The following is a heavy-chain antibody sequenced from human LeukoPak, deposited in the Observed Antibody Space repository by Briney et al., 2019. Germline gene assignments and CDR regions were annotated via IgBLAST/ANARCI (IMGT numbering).Heavy chain of an antibody. Sequence: GGSLRLSCAASGFTFSDYYMSWIRQAPGKGLEWVSYIISSGNTIYYADSVKGRFTISRDNAKNSLYLQMNSLRVEDTAVYYCARGTSGWYRGFDYWGQGTLVTVSS. J-gene: IGHJ4*02. D-gene: IGHD6-19*01. CDR3: ARGTSGWYRGFDY. CDR2: IISSGNTI. V-gene: IGHV3-11*01. CDR1: GFTFSDYY.